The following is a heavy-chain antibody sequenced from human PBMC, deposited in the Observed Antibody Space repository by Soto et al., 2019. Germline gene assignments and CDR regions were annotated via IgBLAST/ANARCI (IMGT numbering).Heavy chain of an antibody. CDR2: ISYDGSNK. CDR3: AKDRGPLNDYGGYFDL. Sequence: QVQLVESGGGVVQPGRSLRLSCAASGFTFSSYGMHWVRQAPGKGLEWVAVISYDGSNKYYADSVKGRFTISRDNSKNTLYLQMNSLRAEDTAVYYCAKDRGPLNDYGGYFDLWGRGTLVTVSS. D-gene: IGHD4-17*01. CDR1: GFTFSSYG. J-gene: IGHJ2*01. V-gene: IGHV3-30*18.